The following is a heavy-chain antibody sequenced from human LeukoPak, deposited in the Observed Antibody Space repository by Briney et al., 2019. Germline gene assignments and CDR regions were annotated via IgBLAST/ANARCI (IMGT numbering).Heavy chain of an antibody. Sequence: GGSLRLSCVGSGFTFTSYAMSWVRQAPGKGLEWVSAISGSGGSTYYADSVKGRFTISRDNSKNTLYLQMNSLRAEDTAVYYCAKDYDSSGYYPYWGQGTLVTVSS. J-gene: IGHJ4*02. CDR2: ISGSGGST. V-gene: IGHV3-23*01. CDR3: AKDYDSSGYYPY. D-gene: IGHD3-22*01. CDR1: GFTFTSYA.